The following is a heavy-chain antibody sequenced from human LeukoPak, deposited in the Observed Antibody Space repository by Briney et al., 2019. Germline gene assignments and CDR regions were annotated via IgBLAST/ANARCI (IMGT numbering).Heavy chain of an antibody. D-gene: IGHD2-21*02. CDR3: ARDFRAYCGGDCYSGDAFDI. J-gene: IGHJ3*02. V-gene: IGHV3-30*04. CDR2: ISHDGSNK. CDR1: GFTFSSYA. Sequence: GGSLRLSCAASGFTFSSYAMHWVRQAPGKGLEWMAVISHDGSNKYYADSVKGRFTISRDNSKNTLYLQMNSLRAEDTAVYYCARDFRAYCGGDCYSGDAFDIWGQGTMVTVSS.